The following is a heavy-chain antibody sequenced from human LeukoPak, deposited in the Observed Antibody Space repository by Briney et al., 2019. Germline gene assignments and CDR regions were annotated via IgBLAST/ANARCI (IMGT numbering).Heavy chain of an antibody. J-gene: IGHJ4*02. V-gene: IGHV3-30-3*01. CDR1: GFTFSSYV. Sequence: GGSLRLSCAVSGFTFSSYVIHWVRQAPGKGLEWVALIWYDGSEKSYADSVKGRFTISRDNSEDTLFLQMDNLRIEDTAVYYCARDGSDYWGQGTLVTVSS. D-gene: IGHD1-26*01. CDR3: ARDGSDY. CDR2: IWYDGSEK.